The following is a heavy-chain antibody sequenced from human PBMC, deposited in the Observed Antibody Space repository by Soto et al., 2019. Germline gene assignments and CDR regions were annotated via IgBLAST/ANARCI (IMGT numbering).Heavy chain of an antibody. D-gene: IGHD2-15*01. V-gene: IGHV4-34*01. J-gene: IGHJ4*02. CDR3: ARGRSPRNIVVVVAATRGFDY. Sequence: SETLSLTCAVYGGSFSGYYWCWIRQPPGKGLEWIGEINHSGSTNYNPSLKSRVTISVDTSKNQFSLKLSSVTAAETAVYYCARGRSPRNIVVVVAATRGFDYWGQGTLVTVSS. CDR2: INHSGST. CDR1: GGSFSGYY.